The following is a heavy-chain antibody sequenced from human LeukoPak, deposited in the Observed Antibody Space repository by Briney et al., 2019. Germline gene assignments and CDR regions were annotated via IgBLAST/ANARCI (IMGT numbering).Heavy chain of an antibody. V-gene: IGHV3-21*01. D-gene: IGHD3-22*01. J-gene: IGHJ4*02. CDR3: ARDLDYDSSGTVGN. CDR1: GFSFSNYS. CDR2: ISSSGSYI. Sequence: GGSLTLSCAASGFSFSNYSMNWVRQAPGKGLEWVSSISSSGSYIYYADSVKGRFTISRDNAKNSLYLQMNSLRAEDTAVYYCARDLDYDSSGTVGNWGQGTLVTVSS.